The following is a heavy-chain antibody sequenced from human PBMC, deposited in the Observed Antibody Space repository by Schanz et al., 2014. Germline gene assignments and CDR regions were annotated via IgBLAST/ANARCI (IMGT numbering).Heavy chain of an antibody. Sequence: EVQLLESGGGLVRPGGSLRLSCAASGFTFSDYYMSWVRQAPGKGLEWVSITYSGGSTYYADSVKGRFTISRDNSKNTLYLLMNSLRAEDTAVYYCAKDLISGWSGFDYWGQGTLVTVSS. D-gene: IGHD6-19*01. V-gene: IGHV3-66*01. CDR1: GFTFSDYY. J-gene: IGHJ4*02. CDR2: TYSGGST. CDR3: AKDLISGWSGFDY.